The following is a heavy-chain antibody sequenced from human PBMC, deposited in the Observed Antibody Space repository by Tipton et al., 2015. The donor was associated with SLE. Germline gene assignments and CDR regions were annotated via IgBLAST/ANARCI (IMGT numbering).Heavy chain of an antibody. D-gene: IGHD3-3*01. CDR1: GFTFSSYA. CDR3: ARDGRYDFWSGYYTGEAYFDY. V-gene: IGHV3-23*01. Sequence: SLRLSCAASGFTFSSYAMSWVRQAPGKGLEWVSGLSGSGGSTYYADSVKGRFTISRDNSKNTLYLQMNSLRAEDTAVYYCARDGRYDFWSGYYTGEAYFDYWGQGTLVTVSS. CDR2: LSGSGGST. J-gene: IGHJ4*02.